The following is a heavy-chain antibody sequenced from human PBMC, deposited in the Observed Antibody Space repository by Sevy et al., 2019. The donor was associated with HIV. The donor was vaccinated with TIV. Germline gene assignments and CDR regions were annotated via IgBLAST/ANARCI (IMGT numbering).Heavy chain of an antibody. CDR2: ISSSSSTI. CDR3: ARDSRYSGSYDY. CDR1: GFTFSSYS. Sequence: GGSLRLSCAASGFTFSSYSMNWVRQAPGKGLEWVSYISSSSSTIYYADSVKGRFTISRDNFKNTLFLQMDSLRVEDTAIYYCARDSRYSGSYDYWGQGTLVTVSS. J-gene: IGHJ4*02. D-gene: IGHD1-26*01. V-gene: IGHV3-48*01.